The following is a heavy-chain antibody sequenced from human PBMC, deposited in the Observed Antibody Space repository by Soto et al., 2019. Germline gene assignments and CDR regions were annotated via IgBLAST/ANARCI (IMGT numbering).Heavy chain of an antibody. CDR1: GFTFSSYS. CDR3: ARDHSWVFDY. V-gene: IGHV3-48*02. D-gene: IGHD2-21*01. CDR2: ISIGTGTI. Sequence: EVQLVESGGGLVQPGGSLRLSCAASGFTFSSYSMNWVRQAPGKGLEWVSYISIGTGTISYADYVKGRFTISRDDAKNSLYLQMNSLRDADTAVYYWARDHSWVFDYWGQGTLVTVPS. J-gene: IGHJ4*02.